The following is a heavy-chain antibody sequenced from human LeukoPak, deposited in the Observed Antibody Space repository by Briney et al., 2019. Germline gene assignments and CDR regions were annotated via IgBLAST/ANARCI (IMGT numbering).Heavy chain of an antibody. CDR1: GFTFSSYG. D-gene: IGHD5-12*01. J-gene: IGHJ4*02. CDR3: APYSGYDSGDFDY. CDR2: IRYDGSNK. Sequence: PGGSLRLSCAASGFTFSSYGMHWVRQAPGKGLEWVAFIRYDGSNKYYADSVKGRFTISRDNSKNTLYLQINSLRAEDTAVYYCAPYSGYDSGDFDYWGQGTLVTVSS. V-gene: IGHV3-30*02.